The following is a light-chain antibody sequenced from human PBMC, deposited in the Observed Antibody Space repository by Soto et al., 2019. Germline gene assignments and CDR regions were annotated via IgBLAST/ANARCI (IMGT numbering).Light chain of an antibody. CDR1: QSVSSN. J-gene: IGKJ5*01. CDR3: HHRGNGIT. V-gene: IGKV3-15*01. Sequence: EIVMNQSPATLSVSPGERATLSCRASQSVSSNLAWYQQKPGQAPRLLIYGASTRATGIPARFSGSGSGTEFTLTISSLQSEDFAVYYCHHRGNGITFGQGTRLEIK. CDR2: GAS.